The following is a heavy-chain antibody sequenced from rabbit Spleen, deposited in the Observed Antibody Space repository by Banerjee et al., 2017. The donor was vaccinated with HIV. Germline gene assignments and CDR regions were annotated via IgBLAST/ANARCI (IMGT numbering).Heavy chain of an antibody. Sequence: QLEESAGGLVQPGGSLKLSCKASGFTLSSYYMNWVRQAPGKGLEWIGYIDPVFGITYYANWVNGRFSISRENAQNTVLLQMTSLTAADMATYFCARDGAGGSYFALWGPGTLVTVS. V-gene: IGHV1S7*01. D-gene: IGHD8-1*01. CDR2: IDPVFGIT. J-gene: IGHJ4*01. CDR1: GFTLSSYY. CDR3: ARDGAGGSYFAL.